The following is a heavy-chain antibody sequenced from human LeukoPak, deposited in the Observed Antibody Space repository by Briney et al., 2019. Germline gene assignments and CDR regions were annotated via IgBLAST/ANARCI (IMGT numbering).Heavy chain of an antibody. CDR3: ATEDEAVADY. Sequence: GGSLRLSCAASGFTFSPYSMNWVRQAPGKGLEWVSSISSISNHVYYADSLKGRFTISRDNAKNSLYLQMNSLRAEDTAVYYCATEDEAVADYWGQGTLVTVSS. J-gene: IGHJ4*02. CDR2: ISSISNHV. V-gene: IGHV3-21*01. D-gene: IGHD6-19*01. CDR1: GFTFSPYS.